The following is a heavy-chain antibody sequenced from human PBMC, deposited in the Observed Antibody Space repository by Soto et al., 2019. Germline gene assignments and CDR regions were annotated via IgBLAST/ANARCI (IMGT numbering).Heavy chain of an antibody. Sequence: RASVKVSCKASGYTFTSYYMHWVRQAPGQGLEWMGIINPSGGSTSYAQKFQGRVTMTRDTSTSTVYVELSSLRSEDTAVYYCARQQKLELRSYWFDPWGQGTLVTVSS. CDR2: INPSGGST. J-gene: IGHJ5*02. D-gene: IGHD1-7*01. CDR1: GYTFTSYY. CDR3: ARQQKLELRSYWFDP. V-gene: IGHV1-46*01.